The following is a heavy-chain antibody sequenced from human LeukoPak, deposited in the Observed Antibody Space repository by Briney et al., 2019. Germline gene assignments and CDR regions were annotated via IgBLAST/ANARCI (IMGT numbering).Heavy chain of an antibody. CDR2: LHYDGSNK. D-gene: IGHD3-16*01. V-gene: IGHV3-30*02. CDR1: GFTLTTYG. CDR3: AKVRWGSDNALDS. J-gene: IGHJ4*02. Sequence: GGSLRLSCTASGFTLTTYGMHWVRQAPGKGLEWVAFLHYDGSNKYYADSVKGRFTISRDNSMNTLYLQMNSLTAEDTAVYYCAKVRWGSDNALDSWGQGTLVTGSS.